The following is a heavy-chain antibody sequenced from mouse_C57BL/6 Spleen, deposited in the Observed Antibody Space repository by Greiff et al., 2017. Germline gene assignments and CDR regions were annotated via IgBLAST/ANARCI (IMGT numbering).Heavy chain of an antibody. CDR1: GFTFSSYA. Sequence: EVMLEESGEGLVKPGGSLKLSCAASGFTFSSYAMSWVRQTPEKRLEWVAYISSGGDYIYYADTVKGRFTISRDNARNTLYLQMSSLKSEDTAMYYCTRDGTGPYYFDYWGQGTTLTVSS. CDR3: TRDGTGPYYFDY. CDR2: ISSGGDYI. J-gene: IGHJ2*01. V-gene: IGHV5-9-1*02. D-gene: IGHD4-1*01.